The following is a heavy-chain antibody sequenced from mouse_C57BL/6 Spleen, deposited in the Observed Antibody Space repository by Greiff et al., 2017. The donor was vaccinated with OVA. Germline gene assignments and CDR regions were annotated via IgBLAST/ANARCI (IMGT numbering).Heavy chain of an antibody. V-gene: IGHV1-82*01. CDR2: IYPGDGDT. CDR3: ASLDSSGYRFAY. Sequence: VQLQQSGPELVKPGASVKISCKASGYAFSSSWMNWVKQRPGKGLEWIGRIYPGDGDTNYNGKFKGKATLTADKSSSTAYMQLSSLTSEDSAVYFCASLDSSGYRFAYWGQGTLVTVSA. J-gene: IGHJ3*01. CDR1: GYAFSSSW. D-gene: IGHD3-2*02.